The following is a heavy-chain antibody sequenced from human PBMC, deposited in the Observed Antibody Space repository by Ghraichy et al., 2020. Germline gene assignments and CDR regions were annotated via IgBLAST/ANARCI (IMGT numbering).Heavy chain of an antibody. J-gene: IGHJ6*02. CDR2: IWYDGSNK. V-gene: IGHV3-33*01. CDR1: GFTFSSYG. Sequence: GGSLRLSCAASGFTFSSYGMHWVRQAPGKGLEWVAVIWYDGSNKYYADSVKGRFTISRDNSKNTLYLQMNSLRAEDTAVYYCARDLVPGGMDLLYYYYGMDVWGQGTTVTVSS. D-gene: IGHD3-10*01. CDR3: ARDLVPGGMDLLYYYYGMDV.